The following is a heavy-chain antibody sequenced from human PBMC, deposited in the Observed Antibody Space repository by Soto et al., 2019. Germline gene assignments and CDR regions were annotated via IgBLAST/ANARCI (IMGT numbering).Heavy chain of an antibody. CDR1: GGSISSVGYY. D-gene: IGHD3-3*01. V-gene: IGHV4-31*03. Sequence: SETLSLTCTVSGGSISSVGYYWSWILQHPGKGLEWIGYIYYSGSTYYNPSLKSRVTISVDTSKNQFSLKLSSVTAADTAVYYCASDYDFWSGYYSAWGQGTLVTVSS. CDR3: ASDYDFWSGYYSA. J-gene: IGHJ5*02. CDR2: IYYSGST.